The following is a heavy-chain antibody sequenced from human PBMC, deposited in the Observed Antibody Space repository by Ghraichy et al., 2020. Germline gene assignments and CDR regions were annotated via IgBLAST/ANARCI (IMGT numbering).Heavy chain of an antibody. D-gene: IGHD4-11*01. J-gene: IGHJ5*02. CDR3: ARADYSNYNNWFDP. CDR2: IYYSGST. Sequence: ETLSLTCTVSGGSISSYYWSWIRQPPGKGLEWIGYIYYSGSTNYNPSLKSRVTISVDTSKNQFSLKLSSVTAADTAVYYCARADYSNYNNWFDPWGQGTLVTVSS. CDR1: GGSISSYY. V-gene: IGHV4-59*01.